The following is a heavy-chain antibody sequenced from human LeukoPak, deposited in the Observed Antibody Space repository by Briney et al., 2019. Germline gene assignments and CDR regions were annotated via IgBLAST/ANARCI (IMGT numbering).Heavy chain of an antibody. CDR3: ASSSYEVDAFDI. D-gene: IGHD2-2*01. V-gene: IGHV4-30-2*01. CDR1: GGSISSGGYS. J-gene: IGHJ3*02. Sequence: SETPSLTCAVSGGSISSGGYSLSWIRQPPGKGLEWIGYIYHSGSTYYNPSLKSRVTISVDRSKNQFSLKLSSVTAADTAVYYCASSSYEVDAFDIWGQGTMVTVSS. CDR2: IYHSGST.